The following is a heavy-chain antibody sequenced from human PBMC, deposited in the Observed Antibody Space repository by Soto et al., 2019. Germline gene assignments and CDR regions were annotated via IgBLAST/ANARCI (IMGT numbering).Heavy chain of an antibody. J-gene: IGHJ6*02. D-gene: IGHD6-19*01. CDR2: IWYDGSNK. Sequence: QVQLVESGGGVVQPGRSLRLSCAASGFTFSSYGMHWVRQAPGKGLEWVAVIWYDGSNKYYADSVKGRFTISRDNSKNPLYLQMNSLRAEDTAVYYCAREGGGEQWLVLYYYYGMDVWGQGTTVTVSS. V-gene: IGHV3-33*01. CDR1: GFTFSSYG. CDR3: AREGGGEQWLVLYYYYGMDV.